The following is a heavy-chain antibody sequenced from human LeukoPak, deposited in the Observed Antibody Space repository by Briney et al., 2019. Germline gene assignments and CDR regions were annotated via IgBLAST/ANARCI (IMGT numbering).Heavy chain of an antibody. Sequence: SETLSLTCAVYGGSFSGYYWSWIRQPPGKGLEWIGEINHSGSTNYNPSLKSRVTISVDTSKNQFSLKLSSVTAADTAVYYCARLAGDYWGQGTLVTVSS. CDR1: GGSFSGYY. J-gene: IGHJ4*02. CDR3: ARLAGDY. CDR2: INHSGST. D-gene: IGHD3-10*01. V-gene: IGHV4-34*01.